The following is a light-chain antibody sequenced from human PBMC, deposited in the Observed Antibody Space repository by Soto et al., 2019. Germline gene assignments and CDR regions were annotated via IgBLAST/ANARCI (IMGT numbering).Light chain of an antibody. V-gene: IGKV1-5*01. J-gene: IGKJ1*01. CDR2: DAT. CDR1: QSISTW. Sequence: DIQITQSPSTLSASVGDRVTITCRASQSISTWLAWYQQKPGKAPKLLIYDATSLESGVPSRFSGSGSGTDFTLTINSLQPEDFATYYCQQSFSSPPETFGQGTKVDIK. CDR3: QQSFSSPPET.